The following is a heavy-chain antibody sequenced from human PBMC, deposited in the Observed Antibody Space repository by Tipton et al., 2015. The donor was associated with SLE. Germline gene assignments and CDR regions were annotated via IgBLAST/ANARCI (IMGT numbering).Heavy chain of an antibody. J-gene: IGHJ6*03. Sequence: SLRLSCAASGFTFSSYAMSWVRQAPGKGLEWVSVIYSGGSSTYYADSVKGRFTISRDNSKNTLYLQMNSLRAEDTAVYYCARRITYYYYYMDVWGKGTTVTVSS. CDR1: GFTFSSYA. CDR2: IYSGGSST. CDR3: ARRITYYYYYMDV. V-gene: IGHV3-23*03.